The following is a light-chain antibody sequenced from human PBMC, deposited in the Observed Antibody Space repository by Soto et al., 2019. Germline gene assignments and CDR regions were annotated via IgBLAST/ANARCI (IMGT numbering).Light chain of an antibody. CDR3: SSSTSGSTVV. Sequence: QSALTQPASVSGSPGQSITISCTGTSSDVGGYNYVSWYQNHPGKVPKLMIYDVSNRPSGISNRFSGSRSGNTASLSISGLQAEDEADYFCSSSTSGSTVVFGGGTKLTVL. CDR2: DVS. V-gene: IGLV2-14*03. J-gene: IGLJ2*01. CDR1: SSDVGGYNY.